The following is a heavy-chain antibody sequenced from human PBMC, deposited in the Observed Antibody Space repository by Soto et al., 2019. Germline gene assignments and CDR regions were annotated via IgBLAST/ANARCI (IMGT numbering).Heavy chain of an antibody. D-gene: IGHD3-3*02. J-gene: IGHJ5*02. V-gene: IGHV4-4*07. CDR2: VFTTGTT. CDR1: GGSINNYY. CDR3: ARDFNSIFDDFADMRWNFDP. Sequence: SETLSLTCSVTGGSINNYYWSWVRQSAGKGLEWIGRVFTTGTTDYNPSLKGRVTISVDTSKNQFSLSLRSVTAADTAVYYCARDFNSIFDDFADMRWNFDPWGQGTLVTVSS.